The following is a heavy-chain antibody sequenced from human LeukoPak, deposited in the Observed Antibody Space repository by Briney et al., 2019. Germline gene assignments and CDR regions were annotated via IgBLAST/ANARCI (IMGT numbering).Heavy chain of an antibody. V-gene: IGHV3-48*04. CDR2: ISSSSSTI. Sequence: GGSLRLSCAASGFTFSSYSMNWVRQAPGKGLEWVSYISSSSSTIYYADSVKGRFTISRDNAKNSLYLQMNSLRAEDTAVYYCARWGLDYYDSSGYLQIDAFDIWGQGTMVTVTS. D-gene: IGHD3-22*01. CDR3: ARWGLDYYDSSGYLQIDAFDI. CDR1: GFTFSSYS. J-gene: IGHJ3*02.